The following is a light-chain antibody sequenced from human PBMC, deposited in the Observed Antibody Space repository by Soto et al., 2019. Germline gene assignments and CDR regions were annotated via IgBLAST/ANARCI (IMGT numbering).Light chain of an antibody. CDR3: QSYDSSLGGGV. CDR1: SSNIGAGYD. J-gene: IGLJ1*01. Sequence: QSVLTQSPSVSGAPGQRVTISCTGSSSNIGAGYDVQWYQQLPGTAPKLLIYGNSNRPSGVPDRFSGSKSGTSASLVITGLQAEDEADYYCQSYDSSLGGGVFGTGTKVTVL. CDR2: GNS. V-gene: IGLV1-40*01.